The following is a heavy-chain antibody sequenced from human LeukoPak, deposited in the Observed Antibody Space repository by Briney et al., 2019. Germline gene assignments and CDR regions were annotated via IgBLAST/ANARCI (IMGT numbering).Heavy chain of an antibody. CDR1: GFAFSSYW. J-gene: IGHJ4*02. CDR2: ISGDGTIT. CDR3: ARSQFDY. V-gene: IGHV3-74*01. Sequence: GGSLRPSCATSGFAFSSYWMLWVRQAPGKGLVWVSRISGDGTITDYADSVKGRFIISRDNTNSILYLQMNSLRDDDTATYYCARSQFDYWGQGILVIVSS.